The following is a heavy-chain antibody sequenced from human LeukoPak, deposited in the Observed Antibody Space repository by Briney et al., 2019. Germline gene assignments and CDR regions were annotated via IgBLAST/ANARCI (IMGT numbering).Heavy chain of an antibody. CDR3: ARLRLWFRQVDY. J-gene: IGHJ4*02. V-gene: IGHV3-74*01. CDR2: ITTDETT. Sequence: PGGSLRLSCAASGFPFSVSWMHWFRQVPGKGLMWVSRITTDETTTYADSVKGRFTMSRDNAKSSLYLQMNSLRAEDTAVYYCARLRLWFRQVDYWGQGTLVTVSS. CDR1: GFPFSVSW. D-gene: IGHD5-18*01.